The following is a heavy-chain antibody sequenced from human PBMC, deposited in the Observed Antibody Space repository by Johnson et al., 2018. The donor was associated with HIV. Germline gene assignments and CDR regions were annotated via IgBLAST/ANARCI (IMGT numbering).Heavy chain of an antibody. CDR1: GFTFSSYG. J-gene: IGHJ3*02. V-gene: IGHV3-30*18. CDR3: AKDRLRDGYNRDAFDI. CDR2: ISYDGSNE. D-gene: IGHD5-24*01. Sequence: QVQLVESGGGVVQPGGSLRLSCAASGFTFSSYGMHWVRQAPGKGLEWVAVISYDGSNEYYRDSVKGRFTISRDSSKNTLYLQMNSLRAEDTALYYCAKDRLRDGYNRDAFDIWGQGTMVIVSS.